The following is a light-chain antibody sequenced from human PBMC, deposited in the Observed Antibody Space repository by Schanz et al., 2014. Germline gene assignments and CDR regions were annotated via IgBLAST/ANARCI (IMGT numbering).Light chain of an antibody. J-gene: IGLJ2*01. CDR1: TGYVTSGHY. CDR3: LLQYSGGSRV. CDR2: DTA. V-gene: IGLV7-46*01. Sequence: QTVVTQEPSLTVSPGGTVTLTCGSTTGYVTSGHYPYWFQQKPGQAPRTLIYDTANRHSWTPARFSGSLLGGKALLTLSGAQPEDEADYYCLLQYSGGSRVFGGGTKVTVL.